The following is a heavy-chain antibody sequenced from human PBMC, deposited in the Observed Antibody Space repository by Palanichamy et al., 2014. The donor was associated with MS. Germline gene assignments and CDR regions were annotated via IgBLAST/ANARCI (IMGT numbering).Heavy chain of an antibody. CDR3: ARRGYNSGWYNWFDP. CDR2: IYWDDDK. V-gene: IGHV2-5*02. D-gene: IGHD6-19*01. J-gene: IGHJ5*02. Sequence: QITLKESGPTLVKPTQTLTLTCTFSGFSLSASGVAVGWIRQPPGKALEWLALIYWDDDKLYSPSLKSRLTITKDTSKNQVVLTMTNMDPVDTATYYCARRGYNSGWYNWFDPWGQGTLVTVSS. CDR1: GFSLSASGVA.